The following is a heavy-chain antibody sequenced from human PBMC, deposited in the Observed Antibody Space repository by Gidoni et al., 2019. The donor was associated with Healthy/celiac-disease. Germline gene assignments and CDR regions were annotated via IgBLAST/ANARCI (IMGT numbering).Heavy chain of an antibody. D-gene: IGHD6-13*01. CDR2: ISSSSSYI. J-gene: IGHJ4*02. Sequence: EVQLVESGGGLVKPGGSLRLSCAASGFTFSSYSMNWVRQAPGKGLEWVSYISSSSSYIYYADSVKGRFTISRDNAKNSLYLQMNSLRAEDTAVYYCARDVVDSRGYWGQGTLVTVSS. V-gene: IGHV3-21*01. CDR3: ARDVVDSRGY. CDR1: GFTFSSYS.